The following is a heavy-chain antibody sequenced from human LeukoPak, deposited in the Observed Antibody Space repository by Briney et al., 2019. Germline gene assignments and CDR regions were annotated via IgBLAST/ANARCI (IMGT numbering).Heavy chain of an antibody. D-gene: IGHD4-17*01. CDR3: ARENFSIPYGDYSPPFDY. J-gene: IGHJ4*02. V-gene: IGHV4-38-2*02. CDR2: IYHSGST. CDR1: GYSISSGYY. Sequence: SETLSLTCAVSGYSISSGYYWGWIRQPPGKGLEWIGSIYHSGSTYYNPSLKSRVTISVDTSKNQFSLKLSSVTAADTAVYYCARENFSIPYGDYSPPFDYWGQGTLVTVSS.